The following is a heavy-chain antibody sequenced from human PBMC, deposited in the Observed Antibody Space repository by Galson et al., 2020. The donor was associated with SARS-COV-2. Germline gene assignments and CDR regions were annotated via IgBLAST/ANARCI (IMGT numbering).Heavy chain of an antibody. V-gene: IGHV4-39*01. CDR2: IYYTGRT. J-gene: IGHJ4*02. Sequence: SETLSLTCTVSGDSISSSSHYWGWSRQPPGEGLEWIGTIYYTGRTYYNPSLKSRVTISVDTPKNQFSLKLNSVTAADTAIYYCARLQIYTPGGYWGQGTLVTVSS. D-gene: IGHD3-16*01. CDR1: GDSISSSSHY. CDR3: ARLQIYTPGGY.